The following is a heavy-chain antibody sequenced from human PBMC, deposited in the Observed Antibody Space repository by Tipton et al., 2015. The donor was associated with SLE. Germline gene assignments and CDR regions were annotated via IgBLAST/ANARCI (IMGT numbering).Heavy chain of an antibody. CDR3: AREGSAAGRYFDL. J-gene: IGHJ2*01. CDR1: GFTFDDYT. V-gene: IGHV3-43*01. D-gene: IGHD6-13*01. CDR2: ISWDGGST. Sequence: SLRLSYAASGFTFDDYTMHWVRQAPGKGLEWVSLISWDGGSTYYADSVKGRFTISRHNSKNTLYLQMNSLRAEDTAVYYCAREGSAAGRYFDLWGRGTLVTVSS.